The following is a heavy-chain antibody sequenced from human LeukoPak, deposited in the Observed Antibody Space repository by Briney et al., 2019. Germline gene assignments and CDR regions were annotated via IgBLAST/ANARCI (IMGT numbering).Heavy chain of an antibody. CDR2: ISGSGFST. J-gene: IGHJ2*01. CDR3: AKDIEVAITGHYFDL. V-gene: IGHV3-23*01. Sequence: PGGFLRLSCAASGFTFSSYAMSWVRQAPGQGLEWLSAISGSGFSTHYADSVKGGFTISRDNSKTTLFLQMNSLRAEDTALYYCAKDIEVAITGHYFDLWGRGTLVAVSS. D-gene: IGHD3-22*01. CDR1: GFTFSSYA.